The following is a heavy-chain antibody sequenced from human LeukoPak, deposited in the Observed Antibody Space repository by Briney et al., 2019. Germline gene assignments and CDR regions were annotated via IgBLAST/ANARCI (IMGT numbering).Heavy chain of an antibody. CDR2: ISGSSSTI. J-gene: IGHJ3*02. V-gene: IGHV3-48*04. Sequence: GGSLRLSCAASEFTFSSYSMNWVRQAPGKGLEWVSYISGSSSTIYYADSVKGRFTISRDNAKNSLYLQMNSLRAEDTAVYYCARGRRDAFDIWGQGTMVTVSS. CDR1: EFTFSSYS. CDR3: ARGRRDAFDI.